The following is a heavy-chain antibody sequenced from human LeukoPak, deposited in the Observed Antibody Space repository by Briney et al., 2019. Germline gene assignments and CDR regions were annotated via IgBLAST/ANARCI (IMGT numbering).Heavy chain of an antibody. J-gene: IGHJ4*02. CDR3: ARGGDYGDYVDY. CDR2: INHSGST. CDR1: GGSFSGYY. Sequence: SETLSLTCAVYGGSFSGYYWSWIRQPPGKGLEWIGEINHSGSTNYNPSLKSRVTISVDTSKNQFSLKLSSVTAADTAVYYCARGGDYGDYVDYWGQGTLVTVSS. D-gene: IGHD4-17*01. V-gene: IGHV4-34*01.